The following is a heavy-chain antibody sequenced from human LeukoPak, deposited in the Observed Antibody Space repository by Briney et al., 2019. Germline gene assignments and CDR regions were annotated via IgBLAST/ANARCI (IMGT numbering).Heavy chain of an antibody. J-gene: IGHJ3*02. Sequence: GGSLRLSCAASGFTFSSAWMNWVRQAPGKGLEWVSSISSSSSYIYYADSVKGRFTISRDNAKNSLYLQMNSLRAEDTAVYYCARTSLVEAFDIWGQGTMVTVSS. CDR1: GFTFSSAW. CDR2: ISSSSSYI. CDR3: ARTSLVEAFDI. D-gene: IGHD6-6*01. V-gene: IGHV3-21*01.